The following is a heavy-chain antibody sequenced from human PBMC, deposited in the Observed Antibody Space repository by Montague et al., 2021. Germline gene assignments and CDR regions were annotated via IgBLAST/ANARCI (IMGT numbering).Heavy chain of an antibody. Sequence: SETLSLTCTVSGGSISSASYYWGWIRQPPGKGLEFIGVIYYNGTTYHNPSLKSRVTVSMDTSKNRFSLKLSSVTAADTAVYYCARSLYCRGGSCYSGFDPWGQGTLVTAFS. CDR1: GGSISSASYY. V-gene: IGHV4-39*01. D-gene: IGHD2-15*01. CDR3: ARSLYCRGGSCYSGFDP. CDR2: IYYNGTT. J-gene: IGHJ5*02.